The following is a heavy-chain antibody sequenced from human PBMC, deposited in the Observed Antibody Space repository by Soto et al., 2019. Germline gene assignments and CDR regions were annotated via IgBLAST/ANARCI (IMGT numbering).Heavy chain of an antibody. V-gene: IGHV4-39*01. CDR3: AITSLDFWSGYYPIN. CDR2: IYYSGST. CDR1: GGSISSSSYY. D-gene: IGHD3-3*01. Sequence: QLQLQESGPGLVKPSETLSLTCTVSGGSISSSSYYWGWIRQPPGKGLEWIGSIYYSGSTYYNPSLKSRVTISVDTSKNQFSLKLSSVSAADTAVYYCAITSLDFWSGYYPINWGQGTLVTVSS. J-gene: IGHJ4*02.